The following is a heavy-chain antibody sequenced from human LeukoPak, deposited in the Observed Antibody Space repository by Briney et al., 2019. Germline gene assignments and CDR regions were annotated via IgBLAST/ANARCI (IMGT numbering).Heavy chain of an antibody. Sequence: GASVKVSCKVSGYTLTELSMHWVRQAPGKGLEWMGGFDPEDGETIYAQRFQGRVTMNEDTSTDTAYMELSSLRSEDSAVFYCATLRDIAWYYFDYWGQGTLVTVSS. CDR1: GYTLTELS. CDR2: FDPEDGET. D-gene: IGHD3-9*01. CDR3: ATLRDIAWYYFDY. J-gene: IGHJ4*02. V-gene: IGHV1-24*01.